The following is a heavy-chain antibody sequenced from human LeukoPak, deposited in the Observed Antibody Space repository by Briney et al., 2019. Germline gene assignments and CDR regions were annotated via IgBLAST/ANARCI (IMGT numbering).Heavy chain of an antibody. CDR2: GIPILGIA. CDR1: GGTFSSYA. CDR3: ARDRYGDYSGWYFDL. D-gene: IGHD4-17*01. V-gene: IGHV1-69*04. J-gene: IGHJ2*01. Sequence: ASVKGSCKASGGTFSSYAISLVRQAPGQGPEWMGRGIPILGIANYAQKFQGRVTITADKSTSTAYMELSSLRSEDTAVYYCARDRYGDYSGWYFDLWGRGTLVTVSS.